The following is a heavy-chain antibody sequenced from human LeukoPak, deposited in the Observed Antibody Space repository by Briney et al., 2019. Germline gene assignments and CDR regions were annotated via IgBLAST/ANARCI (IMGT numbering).Heavy chain of an antibody. J-gene: IGHJ4*02. D-gene: IGHD3-3*01. Sequence: PGGSLRLSCAASGFTFDDYAMHWVRQAPGKGLEWVSAISGSGGSTYYADSVKGRFTISRDNSKNTLYLQMNSLRAEDTAVYYCAKAGITIFGVVILYFDYWGQGTLVTVSS. CDR2: ISGSGGST. V-gene: IGHV3-23*01. CDR3: AKAGITIFGVVILYFDY. CDR1: GFTFDDYA.